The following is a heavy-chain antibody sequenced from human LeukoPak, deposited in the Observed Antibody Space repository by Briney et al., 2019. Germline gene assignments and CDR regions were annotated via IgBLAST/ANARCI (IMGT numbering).Heavy chain of an antibody. Sequence: SVKVSCKASGGTFSSYAISWVRQAPGQGLEWMGGIIPIFGTANYAQKFQGRVTITADESTSTAYMELRSLRFDDTAVYYCARNTYGYKFSMDVWGKGTTVTVSS. J-gene: IGHJ6*03. V-gene: IGHV1-69*13. CDR2: IIPIFGTA. D-gene: IGHD5-24*01. CDR3: ARNTYGYKFSMDV. CDR1: GGTFSSYA.